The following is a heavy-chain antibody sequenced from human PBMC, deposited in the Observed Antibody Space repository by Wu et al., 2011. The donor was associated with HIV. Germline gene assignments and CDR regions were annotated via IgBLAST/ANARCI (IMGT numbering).Heavy chain of an antibody. CDR1: RGTFSSYA. CDR3: AREGRDSTTYYYFDY. V-gene: IGHV1-69*14. Sequence: QVQLVQSGADVRKPGSSVKVSCKASRGTFSSYAYSWVRQAPGQGLEYMGRIIPISGATNYPQKLQGRVTITSDKSTGTVYMELSNLRSEDSAVYYCAREGRDSTTYYYFDYWGQGTLVTVSS. CDR2: IIPISGAT. D-gene: IGHD2/OR15-2a*01. J-gene: IGHJ4*02.